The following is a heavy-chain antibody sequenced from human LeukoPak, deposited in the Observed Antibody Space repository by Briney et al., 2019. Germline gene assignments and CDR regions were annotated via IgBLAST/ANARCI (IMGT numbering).Heavy chain of an antibody. CDR2: IYYSGST. CDR3: ARGPPLRGMDV. Sequence: SETLSLTCAVSGGSISSYYWSWIRQPPGKGPEWIGFIYYSGSTNYNPSLKSRVTISVDTSNNQFSLKLSSVTAADTAVYYCARGPPLRGMDVWGQGTTVTVSS. CDR1: GGSISSYY. V-gene: IGHV4-59*01. J-gene: IGHJ6*02.